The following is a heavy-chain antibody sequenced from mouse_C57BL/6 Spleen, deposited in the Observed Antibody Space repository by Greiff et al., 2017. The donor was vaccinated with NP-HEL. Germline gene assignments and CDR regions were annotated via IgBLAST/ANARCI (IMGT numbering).Heavy chain of an antibody. CDR2: IDPSDSYT. V-gene: IGHV1-69*01. D-gene: IGHD4-1*01. CDR1: GYTFTSYW. CDR3: ARKNWDDYYFDY. Sequence: QVQLQQPGAELVMPGASVKLSCKASGYTFTSYWMHWVKQRPGQGLEWIGEIDPSDSYTNYNQKFKGKSTLTVDKSSSTDYMQLRSLTSEDSAVYYCARKNWDDYYFDYWGQGTTLTVSS. J-gene: IGHJ2*01.